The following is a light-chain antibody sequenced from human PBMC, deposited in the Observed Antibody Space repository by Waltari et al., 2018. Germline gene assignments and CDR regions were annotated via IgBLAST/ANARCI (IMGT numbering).Light chain of an antibody. CDR1: QGISSY. CDR3: QQGNSYPFT. J-gene: IGKJ3*01. V-gene: IGKV1-13*02. Sequence: IQMSQSPSSLSASVGDRVTITCRASQGISSYLNWYQQKPGKAPKLLIYYANSLASGVPSRFRGSGSGTEFTLTISSLQPEDFATYYGQQGNSYPFTFGPGTKLDIK. CDR2: YAN.